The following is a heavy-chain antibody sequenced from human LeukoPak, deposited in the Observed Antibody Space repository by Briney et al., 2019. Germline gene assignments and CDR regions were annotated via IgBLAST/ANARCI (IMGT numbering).Heavy chain of an antibody. CDR3: ARGSRGYSYG. CDR1: GGSISSYY. J-gene: IGHJ4*02. D-gene: IGHD5-18*01. Sequence: SETLSLTCTVSGGSISSYYWSWLRQSPGKGLEWIGYIYYSGSTNYNPSLKSRVTISVDTSKNQFSLKLSSATAADTAVYYCARGSRGYSYGWGQGTLVTVSS. V-gene: IGHV4-59*01. CDR2: IYYSGST.